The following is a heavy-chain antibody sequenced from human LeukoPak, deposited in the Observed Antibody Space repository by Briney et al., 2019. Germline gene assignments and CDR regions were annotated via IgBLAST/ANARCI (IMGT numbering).Heavy chain of an antibody. D-gene: IGHD2-2*01. CDR2: IKQDGSEE. V-gene: IGHV3-7*01. J-gene: IGHJ1*01. CDR1: EFRVGRDW. CDR3: ATLDSTKAVF. Sequence: PGGSLRLTCVASEFRVGRDWISWVRQAPGKGLGWVACIKQDGSEEYYVGSVRGRFTVSVDNGKNSLNLQMNSLRAENTARYYCATLDSTKAVFWGRGTAVTVSS.